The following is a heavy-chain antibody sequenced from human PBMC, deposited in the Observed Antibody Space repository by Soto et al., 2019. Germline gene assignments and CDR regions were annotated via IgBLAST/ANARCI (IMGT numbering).Heavy chain of an antibody. Sequence: QVQLVESGGGVVQPGGSLRLSCAASASIFKGDGMHWVRQAPGKGLEWVAIIRYDGSDEHYGDSVKGRFTISRDNSKNMLYLQMNSLRAEDTAVYYCARGGLGATTFFGFLDYWGQRTLVTVSS. V-gene: IGHV3-33*08. CDR2: IRYDGSDE. D-gene: IGHD1-26*01. CDR3: ARGGLGATTFFGFLDY. J-gene: IGHJ4*02. CDR1: ASIFKGDG.